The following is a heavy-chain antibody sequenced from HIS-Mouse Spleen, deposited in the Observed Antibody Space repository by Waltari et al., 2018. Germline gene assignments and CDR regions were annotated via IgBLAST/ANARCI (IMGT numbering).Heavy chain of an antibody. CDR2: IHYSGRT. Sequence: QLQLQESGPGLVKPSETLSLTCTVSAGSISSSSYYWGWIRQPPGKGLEWIGSIHYSGRTYYNPSLKSRVTISVDTSKNQFSLKLSSVTAADTAVYYCAREIPYSSSWYDWYFDLWGRGTLVTVSS. J-gene: IGHJ2*01. CDR3: AREIPYSSSWYDWYFDL. V-gene: IGHV4-39*07. D-gene: IGHD6-13*01. CDR1: AGSISSSSYY.